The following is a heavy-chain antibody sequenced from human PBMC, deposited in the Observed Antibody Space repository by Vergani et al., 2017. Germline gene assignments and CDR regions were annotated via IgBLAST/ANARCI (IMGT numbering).Heavy chain of an antibody. J-gene: IGHJ5*02. CDR1: GASIRSSNYY. Sequence: QLQLQESGPGLVKPSATLSLTCSVSGASIRSSNYYWGWIRQPPGKGLEWIASIYYSGSTYYNPSLKSRVTISVDTSKNQFSLKLSSVTAADTAVYFCARHSTLEWLVELGWFDPWGQGILVTVSS. CDR3: ARHSTLEWLVELGWFDP. CDR2: IYYSGST. D-gene: IGHD6-19*01. V-gene: IGHV4-39*01.